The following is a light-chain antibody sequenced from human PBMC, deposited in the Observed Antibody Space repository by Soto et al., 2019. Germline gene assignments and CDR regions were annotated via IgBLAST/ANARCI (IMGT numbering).Light chain of an antibody. J-gene: IGLJ1*01. CDR2: DVN. V-gene: IGLV2-11*01. Sequence: QSVLTQPRSVSGSPGQSVTISCTGTTSDVGGYNYVSWYQHHPGKAPKLMIYDVNKRPSGVPDRFSGSKSGNTASLTISGLQAEDESDYYCISYTGSSTSYVFGSGTKVTVL. CDR1: TSDVGGYNY. CDR3: ISYTGSSTSYV.